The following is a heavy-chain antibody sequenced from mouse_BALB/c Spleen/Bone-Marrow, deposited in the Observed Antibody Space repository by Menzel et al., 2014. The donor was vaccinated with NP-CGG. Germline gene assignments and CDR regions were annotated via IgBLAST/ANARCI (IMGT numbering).Heavy chain of an antibody. V-gene: IGHV5-6-4*01. J-gene: IGHJ4*01. CDR1: GFTFSSYT. CDR2: ISSGGSYT. Sequence: DVHLVESGGGLVKPGGSLKLSCAASGFTFSSYTMSWVRQTPEKRLEWVATISSGGSYTYYPDSVKGRFTISRDNAKNTQYLQMSSLKSEDTAMYYCTRDGKGNYDYAMDYWGQGTSVTVSS. D-gene: IGHD2-1*01. CDR3: TRDGKGNYDYAMDY.